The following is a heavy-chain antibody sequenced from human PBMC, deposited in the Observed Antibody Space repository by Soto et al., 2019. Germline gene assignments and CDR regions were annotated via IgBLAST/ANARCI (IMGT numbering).Heavy chain of an antibody. D-gene: IGHD4-17*01. CDR2: IYHIGST. CDR1: GGSVSSTNW. CDR3: ARASTTVTTLDY. J-gene: IGHJ4*02. V-gene: IGHV4-4*02. Sequence: SETLSLTCAVSGGSVSSTNWWSWVRQSPGKGLEWIGDIYHIGSTNYNPSLRGRVTISVDKSNNQFSLTLKYVTAADTAVYYCARASTTVTTLDYWGQGTLVTVSS.